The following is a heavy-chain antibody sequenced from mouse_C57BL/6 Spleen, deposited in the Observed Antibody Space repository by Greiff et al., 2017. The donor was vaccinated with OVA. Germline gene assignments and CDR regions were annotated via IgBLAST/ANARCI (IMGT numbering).Heavy chain of an antibody. CDR1: GYSITSGYY. V-gene: IGHV3-6*01. CDR2: ISYDGSN. CDR3: AREKDDGYFDY. D-gene: IGHD2-3*01. Sequence: EVKLEESGPGLVKPSQSLSLTCSVTGYSITSGYYWNWIRQFPGNKLEWMGYISYDGSNNYNPSLKNRISITRDTSKNQFFLKLNSVTAEDTATYYCAREKDDGYFDYWGQGTTLTVSS. J-gene: IGHJ2*01.